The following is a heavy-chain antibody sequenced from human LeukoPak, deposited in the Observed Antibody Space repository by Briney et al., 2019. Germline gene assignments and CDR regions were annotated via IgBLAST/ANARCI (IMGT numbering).Heavy chain of an antibody. D-gene: IGHD6-19*01. CDR3: ARGIAVAGLDY. J-gene: IGHJ4*02. CDR1: GFTFSSYA. Sequence: GGSLRLSCAASGFTFSSYAMHWVRQAPGKGLEWVAVIWYDGSNKYYADSVKGRFTISRDNSKNTLYLQMNSLRAEDTAVYYCARGIAVAGLDYWGQGTLVTVSS. CDR2: IWYDGSNK. V-gene: IGHV3-33*08.